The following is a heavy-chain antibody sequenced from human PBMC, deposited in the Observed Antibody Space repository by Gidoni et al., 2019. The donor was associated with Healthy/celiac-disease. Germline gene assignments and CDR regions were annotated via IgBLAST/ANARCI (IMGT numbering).Heavy chain of an antibody. V-gene: IGHV2-5*01. CDR2: IYWNDDK. CDR1: GLSLSTSGVG. J-gene: IGHJ4*02. D-gene: IGHD6-13*01. Sequence: QIHLKESGPTRVKPTQNLKLTCTFSGLSLSTSGVGVGRIRKPPGKALEWLALIYWNDDKRYSPSLNSRLPITNDTSKNQVVLTMTNMDPVDTATYYCARIAAAGQHRLGPSRSYYFDYWGQGTLVTVSS. CDR3: ARIAAAGQHRLGPSRSYYFDY.